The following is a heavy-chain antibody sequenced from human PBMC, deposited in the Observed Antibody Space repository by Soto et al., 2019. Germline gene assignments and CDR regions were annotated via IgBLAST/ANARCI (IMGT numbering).Heavy chain of an antibody. CDR2: IKSKTEGGTT. V-gene: IGHV3-15*07. D-gene: IGHD3-10*01. J-gene: IGHJ4*02. Sequence: GGSLRLSCAASWFTFSNAWMHWVRQAPGKGLEWVGRIKSKTEGGTTDYAAPVKGRFTISRDDSKNTLYLQMNSLKTEDTAVYYCTTAESHYYGSGSYYEPDYWGQGTLVTVSS. CDR3: TTAESHYYGSGSYYEPDY. CDR1: WFTFSNAW.